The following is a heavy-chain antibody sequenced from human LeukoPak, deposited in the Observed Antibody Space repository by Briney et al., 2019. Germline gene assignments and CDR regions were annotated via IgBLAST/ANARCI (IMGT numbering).Heavy chain of an antibody. D-gene: IGHD2-15*01. CDR1: GVSVRSGSYY. CDR2: VYYSGDT. J-gene: IGHJ4*02. CDR3: ARDTGFCSGGSCYHNYFDY. Sequence: SETLSLTCTVSGVSVRSGSYYWSWIRQPPGKGLEWIGYVYYSGDTNYNPSLKSRVTISVDTSNNQFSLKLSSVTAADTAVYYCARDTGFCSGGSCYHNYFDYWGQGTLVTVSS. V-gene: IGHV4-61*01.